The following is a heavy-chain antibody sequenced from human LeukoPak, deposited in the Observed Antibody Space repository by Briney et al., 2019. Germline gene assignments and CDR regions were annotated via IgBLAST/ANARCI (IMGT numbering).Heavy chain of an antibody. CDR3: ARDPHALDY. Sequence: GGSLRLSCAASGFTFSTYSMNWVRQAPGKGLEWVSYITGSGSPIYYADSVKGRFTISRGNAKNSLYLQMNSLRDEDTAVYYCARDPHALDYWGRGTLVTVSS. CDR2: ITGSGSPI. J-gene: IGHJ4*01. V-gene: IGHV3-48*02. CDR1: GFTFSTYS.